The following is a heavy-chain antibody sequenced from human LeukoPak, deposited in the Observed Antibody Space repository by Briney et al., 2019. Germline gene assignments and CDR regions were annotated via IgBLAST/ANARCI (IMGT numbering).Heavy chain of an antibody. J-gene: IGHJ4*02. Sequence: ASETLSLTCTVSGGSISSYYWSWVRQAPGKGLEWVANIKQDGSEKYYVDSVKGRFTISRDNAKNSLYLQMNSLRAEDTAVYYCARDVVAVAGPFFDYWGQGTLVTVSS. CDR3: ARDVVAVAGPFFDY. CDR2: IKQDGSEK. D-gene: IGHD6-19*01. V-gene: IGHV3-7*01. CDR1: GGSISSYY.